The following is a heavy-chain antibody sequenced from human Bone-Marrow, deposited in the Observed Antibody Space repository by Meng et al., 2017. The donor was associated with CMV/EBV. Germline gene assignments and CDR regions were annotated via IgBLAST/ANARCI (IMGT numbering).Heavy chain of an antibody. V-gene: IGHV3-23*01. CDR2: ISGSGGST. CDR1: GFTFSSYA. Sequence: GESLKISCAASGFTFSSYAMSWVRQAPGKGLEWVSAISGSGGSTYYADSVKGRFTISRDNSKNTLYLQMNSLRAEDTAVYYCARDFKSDSPATVDLWGRGTLVTVSS. D-gene: IGHD5-12*01. CDR3: ARDFKSDSPATVDL. J-gene: IGHJ2*01.